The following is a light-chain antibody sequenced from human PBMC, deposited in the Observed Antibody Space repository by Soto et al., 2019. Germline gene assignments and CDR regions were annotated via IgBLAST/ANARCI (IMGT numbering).Light chain of an antibody. V-gene: IGKV1-39*01. CDR3: QQSYSTPRT. J-gene: IGKJ1*01. Sequence: DIQMTQSPSSLSASVGDRVTITCRASQSISNYLNWYQQKPGKAPKVLIYAASNLQSGVPSRFSGSGSGTDFTLTISSLQPEDFATYYCQQSYSTPRTFGQGTKVDIK. CDR2: AAS. CDR1: QSISNY.